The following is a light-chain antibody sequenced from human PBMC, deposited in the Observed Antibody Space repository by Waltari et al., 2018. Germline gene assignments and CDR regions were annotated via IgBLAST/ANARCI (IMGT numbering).Light chain of an antibody. Sequence: QLVLTQSPSASASLGASVKLTCTLSSGHSSNIIAWLQQQPEKGPRYLMKVNSDGSHSKGDDIPDRLSGSSSGAERYLTISSVQSEDEADYYCQTGGHGTWVFGGGTTLTVL. CDR1: SGHSSNI. CDR3: QTGGHGTWV. V-gene: IGLV4-69*01. J-gene: IGLJ3*02. CDR2: VNSDGSH.